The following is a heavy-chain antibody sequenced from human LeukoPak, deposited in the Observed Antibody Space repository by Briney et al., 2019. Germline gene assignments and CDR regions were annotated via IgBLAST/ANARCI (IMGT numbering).Heavy chain of an antibody. J-gene: IGHJ4*02. Sequence: GRSLRLSCAASGFTFDNYAMHWVRQAPGKGLEWLSIISWNSGYIGYADSVKGRFTISRDNAKKTLDLQMNSLRAEDTAFYYCAKVRGTYSSGYFFDYWGQGTLVTVSS. V-gene: IGHV3-9*01. D-gene: IGHD6-19*01. CDR2: ISWNSGYI. CDR3: AKVRGTYSSGYFFDY. CDR1: GFTFDNYA.